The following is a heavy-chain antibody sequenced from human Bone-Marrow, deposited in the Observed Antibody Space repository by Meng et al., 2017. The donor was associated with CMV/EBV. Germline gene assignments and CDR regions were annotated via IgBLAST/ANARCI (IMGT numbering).Heavy chain of an antibody. J-gene: IGHJ4*02. CDR1: GFTFSNAW. CDR2: IKSRSDGGTR. D-gene: IGHD1-1*01. CDR3: ATGTGRSDFDY. Sequence: CLASGFTFSNAWMSWVRQAPGKGLEWVGRIKSRSDGGTRDYAAPVKGRFIISRDDSKNTLYLQMNSLKTEDTAVYYCATGTGRSDFDYWGQGTLVTVSS. V-gene: IGHV3-15*05.